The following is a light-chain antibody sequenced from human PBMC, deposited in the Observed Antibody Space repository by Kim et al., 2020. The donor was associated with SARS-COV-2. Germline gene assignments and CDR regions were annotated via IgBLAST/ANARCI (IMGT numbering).Light chain of an antibody. CDR1: QSLLRSSDNKNY. V-gene: IGKV4-1*01. CDR2: WAS. Sequence: DIVMIQSPDSLSVSLGEMATINCESSQSLLRSSDNKNYLAWYQQRPGQPPKLLISWASARESGVPDRFSGSGSGTHFTLTISSLQTEDVAVYFCHQSSSIPRTFGQGTKVDIK. CDR3: HQSSSIPRT. J-gene: IGKJ1*01.